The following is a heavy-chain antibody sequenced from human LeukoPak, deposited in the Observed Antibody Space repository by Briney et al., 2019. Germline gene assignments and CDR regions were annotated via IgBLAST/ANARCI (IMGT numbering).Heavy chain of an antibody. Sequence: QSGGSLRLSCAASGFTFDDHGMHWVRQAPGKGLEWVSGISWSSGIIGYADSVKGRFTISRDNSKNTLYLQMNSLRAEDTAVYYCAGSTTPAGILNLSFDYWGQGTLVTASS. V-gene: IGHV3-9*01. J-gene: IGHJ4*02. CDR1: GFTFDDHG. CDR2: ISWSSGII. D-gene: IGHD6-13*01. CDR3: AGSTTPAGILNLSFDY.